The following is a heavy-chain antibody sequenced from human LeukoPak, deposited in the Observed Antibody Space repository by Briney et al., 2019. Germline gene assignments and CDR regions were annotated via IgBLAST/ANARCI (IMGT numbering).Heavy chain of an antibody. D-gene: IGHD3-10*01. Sequence: GASVTVSCKASGYTFTSYDINWVRQAPGQGLEWMGWISPNSGNTDYAQKFQGRVTMTRNTSISTAYMELSSLRSEDTAVYYCARGTVGPLWFGGYWGQGTLVTASS. CDR1: GYTFTSYD. J-gene: IGHJ4*02. CDR3: ARGTVGPLWFGGY. V-gene: IGHV1-8*01. CDR2: ISPNSGNT.